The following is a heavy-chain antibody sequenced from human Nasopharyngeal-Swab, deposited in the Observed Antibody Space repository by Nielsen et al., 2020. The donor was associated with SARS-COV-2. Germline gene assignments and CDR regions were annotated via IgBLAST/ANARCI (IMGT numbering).Heavy chain of an antibody. J-gene: IGHJ6*02. CDR1: GFTVSSNY. V-gene: IGHV3-53*04. Sequence: GGSLRLSCAASGFTVSSNYMSWVRQAPGKGLEWVSVIYSGGSTYYADSVKGRFTISRHNSKNTLYLQMNSLRAEDTAVYYCARDRPEYSNSLHGMDVWGQGTTVTVSS. D-gene: IGHD6-13*01. CDR2: IYSGGST. CDR3: ARDRPEYSNSLHGMDV.